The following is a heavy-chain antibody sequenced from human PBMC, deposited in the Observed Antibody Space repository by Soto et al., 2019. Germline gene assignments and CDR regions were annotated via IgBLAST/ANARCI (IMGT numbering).Heavy chain of an antibody. CDR2: ISAYNDYT. CDR1: GYTFNKYG. CDR3: ARGRGVEVPAGTPDAFDV. Sequence: QAQLVQSGGEVKRPGASVKVSCKASGYTFNKYGFNWVRQAPGQGLEWMGRISAYNDYTNFAQKFQGRVTLTTDASTNTAYMELKILRSDDTAIYYCARGRGVEVPAGTPDAFDVWGQGTMVTVSS. J-gene: IGHJ3*01. D-gene: IGHD6-13*01. V-gene: IGHV1-18*01.